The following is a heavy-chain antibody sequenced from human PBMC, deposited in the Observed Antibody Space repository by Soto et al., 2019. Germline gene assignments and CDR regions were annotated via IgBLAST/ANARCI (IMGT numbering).Heavy chain of an antibody. D-gene: IGHD4-17*01. CDR3: ARDGYGDYPGYYYYGMDV. V-gene: IGHV1-46*01. J-gene: IGHJ6*02. CDR1: GYTFTSYY. CDR2: INPSGGST. Sequence: QVQLVQSGAEVKKPGASVKVSCKASGYTFTSYYMHWVRQAPGQGLEWMGIINPSGGSTSYAQKFQGRVTMTRDTSTSTVYMELSSLRSEDTAVYYCARDGYGDYPGYYYYGMDVWGQGTTVAVSS.